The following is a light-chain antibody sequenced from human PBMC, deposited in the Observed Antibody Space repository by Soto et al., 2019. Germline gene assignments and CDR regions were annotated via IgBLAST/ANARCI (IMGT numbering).Light chain of an antibody. CDR1: QNIFSY. CDR3: HQSYSTSWT. CDR2: AAS. J-gene: IGKJ1*01. V-gene: IGKV1-39*01. Sequence: DIQMTQSPSSLSASVGDRVTITCRASQNIFSYLSWYQHKPGEAPKLLIYAASSLQSGVPSRFSGSGSGTDFTLTISSLQPEDFATYYCHQSYSTSWTFGQGTKVDIK.